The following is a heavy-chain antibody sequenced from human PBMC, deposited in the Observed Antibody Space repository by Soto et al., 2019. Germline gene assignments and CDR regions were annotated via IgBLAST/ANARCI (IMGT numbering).Heavy chain of an antibody. CDR1: GGSISSGDYY. Sequence: SETLSLTCTVSGGSISSGDYYWSWIRQPPGKGLEWIGYIYYSGSTYYNPSLKSRVTISVDTSKNQFSLKLSSVTAADTAVYYCAGFWSGYYYYYGMDVWGQGTTVTVSS. D-gene: IGHD3-3*01. J-gene: IGHJ6*02. CDR3: AGFWSGYYYYYGMDV. V-gene: IGHV4-30-4*01. CDR2: IYYSGST.